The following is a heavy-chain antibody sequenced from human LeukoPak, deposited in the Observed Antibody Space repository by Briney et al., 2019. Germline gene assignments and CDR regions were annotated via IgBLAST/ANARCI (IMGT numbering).Heavy chain of an antibody. CDR1: GYSFSTYW. D-gene: IGHD4-17*01. CDR2: IYPADSDT. CDR3: ARQEDDSGFFDY. J-gene: IGHJ4*02. V-gene: IGHV5-51*01. Sequence: GESLKISCKGSGYSFSTYWIGWVRQMPGKGLEWMGIIYPADSDTRYSPPFQGQVTISADKSITTAYLQWSSLKASGTAMYYCARQEDDSGFFDYWGRGTQVTVSS.